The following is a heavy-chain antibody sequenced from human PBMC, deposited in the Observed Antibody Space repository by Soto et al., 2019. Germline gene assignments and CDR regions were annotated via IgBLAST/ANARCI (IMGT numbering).Heavy chain of an antibody. CDR1: GFTFSSYA. D-gene: IGHD2-2*01. V-gene: IGHV3-23*01. J-gene: IGHJ6*02. CDR2: ISGSGGST. CDR3: AKDGPGGYCSSTSCYAGYYYYYYGMDV. Sequence: GGSLRLSCAASGFTFSSYAMSWVRQAPGKGLEWVSAISGSGGSTYYADSVKGRFTISRDNSKNTLYLQMNSLRAEDTAVYYCAKDGPGGYCSSTSCYAGYYYYYYGMDVWGQGTTVTVSS.